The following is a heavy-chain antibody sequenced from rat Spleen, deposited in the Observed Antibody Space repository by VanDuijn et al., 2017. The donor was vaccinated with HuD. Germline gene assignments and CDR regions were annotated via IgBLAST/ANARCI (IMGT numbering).Heavy chain of an antibody. CDR3: VRQDTSGYSNWFAY. CDR2: ISTGGGNT. D-gene: IGHD4-3*01. V-gene: IGHV5S23*01. Sequence: EVQLVESDGGLVQPGRSLKLSCAASGFTFSNYYMAWVRQAPTKGLEWVASISTGGGNTYYRDSVKGRFTISRDNAKNTLYLQLDSLRSEDTATYYCVRQDTSGYSNWFAYWGQGTLVTVSS. CDR1: GFTFSNYY. J-gene: IGHJ3*01.